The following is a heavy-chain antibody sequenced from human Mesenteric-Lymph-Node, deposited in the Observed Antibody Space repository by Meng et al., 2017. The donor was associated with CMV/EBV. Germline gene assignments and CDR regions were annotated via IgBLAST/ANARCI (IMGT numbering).Heavy chain of an antibody. Sequence: GESLKISCAASGFTLSDYGMNWVRQAPGKGLEWVSSISTRSIHYVDSVKGRFTISRDNAKNSLYLQMNSLRAEDTAVYYCARAGYYDASGPDYWGQGTLVTVSS. J-gene: IGHJ4*02. CDR1: GFTLSDYG. V-gene: IGHV3-69-1*01. D-gene: IGHD3-22*01. CDR3: ARAGYYDASGPDY. CDR2: ISTRSI.